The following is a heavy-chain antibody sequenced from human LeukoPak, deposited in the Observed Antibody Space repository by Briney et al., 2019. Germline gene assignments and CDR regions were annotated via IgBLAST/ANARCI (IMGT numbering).Heavy chain of an antibody. V-gene: IGHV3-23*01. CDR1: GLTFSNYA. Sequence: GGSLRLSCAASGLTFSNYAMGCVRQAPGKGLEWVSLISGSGGGTYFADSVKGRFAVSRDNSRNTLFLQMNSLRAEDTAVYYCAKNYASGRGVPYAMDVWGQGTTVTVAS. J-gene: IGHJ6*02. CDR3: AKNYASGRGVPYAMDV. D-gene: IGHD3-10*01. CDR2: ISGSGGGT.